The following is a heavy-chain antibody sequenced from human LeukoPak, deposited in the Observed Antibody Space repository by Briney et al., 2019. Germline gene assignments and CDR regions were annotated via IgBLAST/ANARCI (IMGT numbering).Heavy chain of an antibody. D-gene: IGHD1-14*01. Sequence: SGTLSLTCAVSGGSISSSNWWSWVRQPPGKGLEWIGEIYHSGSSNYNPPLKTRVTISVDKSKNQFSLKLSSVTAADTAVYYCARKTGVDWFDPWGQGTLVTVSS. CDR2: IYHSGSS. CDR1: GGSISSSNW. V-gene: IGHV4-4*02. J-gene: IGHJ5*02. CDR3: ARKTGVDWFDP.